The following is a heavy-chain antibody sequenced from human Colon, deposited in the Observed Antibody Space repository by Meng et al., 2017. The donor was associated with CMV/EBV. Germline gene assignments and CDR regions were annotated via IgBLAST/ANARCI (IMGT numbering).Heavy chain of an antibody. CDR2: INPITGGT. Sequence: VRLVQSGAEVKKPGAAVKVSCKASGYTFTGYFMYWVRQATGQGLEWLGVINPITGGTNYAQKFQGRVTMTRDTSMNTAYMELSRLRSDDTAVYYCASLSGGDFDYWGQGTLVTVSS. CDR1: GYTFTGYF. J-gene: IGHJ4*02. CDR3: ASLSGGDFDY. V-gene: IGHV1-2*02. D-gene: IGHD1-26*01.